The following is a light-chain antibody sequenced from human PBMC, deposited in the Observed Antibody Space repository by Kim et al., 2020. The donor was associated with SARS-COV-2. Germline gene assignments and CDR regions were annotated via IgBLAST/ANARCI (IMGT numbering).Light chain of an antibody. V-gene: IGKV1-5*03. CDR2: KAS. J-gene: IGKJ1*01. CDR1: QSISSW. Sequence: SASVGDRVIITCRASQSISSWLAWYQQKPGKAPNLLIYKASNLQSGVPSRFSGSGSGTEFTLTISSLQPDDFATYYCQQYESYWTFGQGTKVDIK. CDR3: QQYESYWT.